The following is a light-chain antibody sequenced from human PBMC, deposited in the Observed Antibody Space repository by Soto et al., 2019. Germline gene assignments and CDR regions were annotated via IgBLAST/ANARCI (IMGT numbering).Light chain of an antibody. V-gene: IGKV1-5*01. CDR1: QSISSW. CDR3: QQANTFPLT. CDR2: DAS. J-gene: IGKJ5*01. Sequence: DIQMTQSPSTLSASVGDRVTITCRASQSISSWLAWYQQKPGKAPKLLIYDASSLESGVPSRFSGSGSGTEFTLTISSLQPDDFATYYCQQANTFPLTFGHGTRLEIK.